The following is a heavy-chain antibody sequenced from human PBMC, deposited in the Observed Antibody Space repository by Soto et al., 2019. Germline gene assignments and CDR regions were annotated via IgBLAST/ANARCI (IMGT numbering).Heavy chain of an antibody. V-gene: IGHV3-9*01. J-gene: IGHJ6*02. CDR1: GFTFDDYA. CDR2: ISWNSGSI. CDR3: AKVYGVLYYYYGMDV. Sequence: EVQLVESGGALVQPGGSLRLSCAASGFTFDDYAMHWVRQAPGKGLEWVSGISWNSGSIGYADSVKGRFTISRDNAKNSLYLQMNSLRAEDTALYYCAKVYGVLYYYYGMDVWGQGTTVTVSS. D-gene: IGHD4-17*01.